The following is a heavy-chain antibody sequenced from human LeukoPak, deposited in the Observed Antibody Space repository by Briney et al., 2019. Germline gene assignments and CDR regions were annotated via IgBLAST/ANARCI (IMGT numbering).Heavy chain of an antibody. V-gene: IGHV4-39*07. CDR2: IYYSGST. CDR1: GGSISSSSYY. D-gene: IGHD3-10*01. Sequence: PSETLSLTCTVSGGSISSSSYYWGWIRQPPGKGLEWIGSIYYSGSTNYNPSLNSRVTISVDTSKNQFSLKLISVTAADTAVYYCARDPWYYYGSGSYYPWGQGTLVTVSS. CDR3: ARDPWYYYGSGSYYP. J-gene: IGHJ5*02.